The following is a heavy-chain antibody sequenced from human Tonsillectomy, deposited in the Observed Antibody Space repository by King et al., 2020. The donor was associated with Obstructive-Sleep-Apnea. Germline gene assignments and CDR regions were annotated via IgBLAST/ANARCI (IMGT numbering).Heavy chain of an antibody. Sequence: VQLVESGGGVVQPGRSLRLSCAASGFTFSSYGMHWVRQAPGKGLEWVAVISYDGSNKYYADSEKGRFTISRDNSKNTLYLQMNSLRAEDTAVYYCAKDHVGSSGWYDYWGQGTLVTVSS. D-gene: IGHD6-19*01. J-gene: IGHJ4*02. V-gene: IGHV3-30*18. CDR1: GFTFSSYG. CDR2: ISYDGSNK. CDR3: AKDHVGSSGWYDY.